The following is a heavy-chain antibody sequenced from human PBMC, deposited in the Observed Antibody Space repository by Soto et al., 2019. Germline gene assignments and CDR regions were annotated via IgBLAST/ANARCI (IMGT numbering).Heavy chain of an antibody. CDR1: GFTFSSYA. CDR2: ISGSGSTI. D-gene: IGHD3-22*01. Sequence: EVQLLESGGGLVQPGGSLRLSCAASGFTFSSYAMSWVRQAPGKGLEWVSAISGSGSTIYYADSVKGRFTISRDNAKNSLYLQMNSLRAEDTAVYYCARGLDSSGYYDWGQGTLVTVSS. J-gene: IGHJ4*02. V-gene: IGHV3-23*01. CDR3: ARGLDSSGYYD.